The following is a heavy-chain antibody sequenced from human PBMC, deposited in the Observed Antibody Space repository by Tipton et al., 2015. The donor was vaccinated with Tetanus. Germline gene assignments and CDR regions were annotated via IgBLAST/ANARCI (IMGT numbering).Heavy chain of an antibody. J-gene: IGHJ4*02. CDR3: AKRKADNFGEFDY. D-gene: IGHD3-10*01. Sequence: SLRLSCAASGFTFSNYAMSWVRQAPGKGPEWVSTITGSGASTSDADSVKGRFTISRDNAKKTLHLQMNSLRGEDTAIYYCAKRKADNFGEFDYWGQGTLVTVSS. V-gene: IGHV3-23*01. CDR1: GFTFSNYA. CDR2: ITGSGAST.